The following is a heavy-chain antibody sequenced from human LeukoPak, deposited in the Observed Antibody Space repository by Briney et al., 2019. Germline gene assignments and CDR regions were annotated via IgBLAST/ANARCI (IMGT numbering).Heavy chain of an antibody. CDR2: IYYSGST. CDR3: ARQTSSWYFLD. CDR1: GGSISSSSYY. Sequence: PSETLSLTCTVSGGSISSSSYYWGWIRQPPGKGLEWIGNIYYSGSTHYNPSLESRVTISVDTSKNQFSLKLTSVTAADTAVYYCARQTSSWYFLDWGQGTLVTVSS. J-gene: IGHJ4*02. V-gene: IGHV4-39*01. D-gene: IGHD6-13*01.